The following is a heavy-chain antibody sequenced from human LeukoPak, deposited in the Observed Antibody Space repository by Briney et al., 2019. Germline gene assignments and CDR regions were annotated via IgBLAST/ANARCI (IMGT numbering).Heavy chain of an antibody. Sequence: SQTLSLTCTVSGGSISSGDYYWSWIRQPPGKGLEWIGYIYYSGSTYYNPSLKSRVTISVDTSKTQFSLKLSSVTAADTAVYYCARDHDYGDYVRAFDIWGQGTMVTVSS. CDR2: IYYSGST. CDR1: GGSISSGDYY. J-gene: IGHJ3*02. CDR3: ARDHDYGDYVRAFDI. D-gene: IGHD4-17*01. V-gene: IGHV4-30-4*01.